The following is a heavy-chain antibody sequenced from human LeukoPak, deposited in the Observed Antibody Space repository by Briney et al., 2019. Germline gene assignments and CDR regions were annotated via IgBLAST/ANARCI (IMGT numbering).Heavy chain of an antibody. CDR2: IIPIFGTA. Sequence: SVKVSCKASGGTFSSYAISWVRQAPGQGLEWMGRIIPIFGTANYAQKFQGRVTITTDESTSTAYMELSSLRSDDTAVYYCARDAEMTDNWFDPWGQGTLVTVSS. CDR3: ARDAEMTDNWFDP. V-gene: IGHV1-69*05. CDR1: GGTFSSYA. J-gene: IGHJ5*02. D-gene: IGHD1-14*01.